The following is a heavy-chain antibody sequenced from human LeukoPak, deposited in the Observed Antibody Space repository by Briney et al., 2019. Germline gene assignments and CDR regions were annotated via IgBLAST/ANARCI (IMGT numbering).Heavy chain of an antibody. CDR1: GFTFSSYG. CDR3: AKDLELELPVAGALDY. Sequence: PGGSLRLSCAASGFTFSSYGMHWVRQAPGKGLEWVAFIRYDGSNKYYADSVKGRFTISRDNSKNTRYLQMNSLRAEDTAVYYCAKDLELELPVAGALDYWGQGTLVTVSS. D-gene: IGHD1-7*01. J-gene: IGHJ4*02. V-gene: IGHV3-30*02. CDR2: IRYDGSNK.